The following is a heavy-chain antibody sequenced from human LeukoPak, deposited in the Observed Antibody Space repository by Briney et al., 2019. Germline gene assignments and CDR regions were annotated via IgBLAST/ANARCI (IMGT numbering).Heavy chain of an antibody. CDR3: AGNRNALGDVNWLDP. CDR1: GDSISGYY. J-gene: IGHJ5*02. CDR2: IYNTGSV. V-gene: IGHV4-59*01. Sequence: PSETLSLTCTVSGDSISGYYWNWIRQSPGKGLEWIAFIYNTGSVNYNPSPRSRVTISVDTSKNQFSLNLKSVTAADTAVYYCAGNRNALGDVNWLDPWGQGTLVTVSS. D-gene: IGHD3-16*01.